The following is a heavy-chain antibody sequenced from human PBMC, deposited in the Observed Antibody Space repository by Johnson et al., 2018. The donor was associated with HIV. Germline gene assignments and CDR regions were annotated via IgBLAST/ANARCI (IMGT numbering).Heavy chain of an antibody. CDR1: GFTFSSHW. V-gene: IGHV3-74*01. CDR2: INSDGSII. Sequence: VQLVESGGALVQPGGSLRLSCAASGFTFSSHWMHWVRQVPGKGLVWVSRINSDGSIISYADSVKGRLTISRDKAKNTLFLQMNSLRPEDTAVDYCARVFRDYYDSRGDSYDAFDIWGQGTMVTVSS. J-gene: IGHJ3*02. D-gene: IGHD3-22*01. CDR3: ARVFRDYYDSRGDSYDAFDI.